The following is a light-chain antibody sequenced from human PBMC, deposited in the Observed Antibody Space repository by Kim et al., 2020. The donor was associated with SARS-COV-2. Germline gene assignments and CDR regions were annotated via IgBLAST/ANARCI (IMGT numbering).Light chain of an antibody. V-gene: IGLV2-23*02. CDR2: EVN. CDR1: SSNIGTFNL. J-gene: IGLJ1*01. CDR3: CSYAGDYI. Sequence: SPGQSISISCTGTSSNIGTFNLVSWYQQHPGKAPKLMIYEVNKRPSGVSNRFSGSKSGNRASLTISGLQPEDEADYYCCSYAGDYIFGTGTKVTVL.